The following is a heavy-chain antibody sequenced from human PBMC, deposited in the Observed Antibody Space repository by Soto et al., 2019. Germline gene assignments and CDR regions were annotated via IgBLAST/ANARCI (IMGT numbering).Heavy chain of an antibody. CDR1: GFTFSSYS. CDR3: ARPGHSYYYYMDV. V-gene: IGHV3-21*01. J-gene: IGHJ6*03. CDR2: ISSSSSYI. Sequence: EVQLVESGGGLVKPGGSLRLSCAASGFTFSSYSMNWVRQAPGKGLEWVSSISSSSSYIYYADSVKGRFTISRDNAKNSLYLQMNRLRAEDTAVYYCARPGHSYYYYMDVWGKGTTVTVSS.